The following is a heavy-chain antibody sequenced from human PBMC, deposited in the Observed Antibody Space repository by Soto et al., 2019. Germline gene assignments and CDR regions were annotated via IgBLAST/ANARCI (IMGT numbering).Heavy chain of an antibody. Sequence: GGSLRLSCAASGFTFSSYSMNWVRQAPGKGLEWVSYISSSSSTTYYADSVEGRFTISRDNAKNSLYLQMNGLRAEDTAVYHCARGTRWDTYGSGYHYYMDVRGKGTTVTVSS. J-gene: IGHJ6*03. CDR2: ISSSSSTT. D-gene: IGHD5-18*01. V-gene: IGHV3-48*01. CDR3: ARGTRWDTYGSGYHYYMDV. CDR1: GFTFSSYS.